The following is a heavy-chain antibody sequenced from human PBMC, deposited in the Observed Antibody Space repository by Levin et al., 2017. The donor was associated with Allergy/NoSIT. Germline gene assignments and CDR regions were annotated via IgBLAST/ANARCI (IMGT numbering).Heavy chain of an antibody. Sequence: LSLPCAASGFPFSSYSMIWVRQAPGKGLEWVSSITSSGSYIYYADSVKGRFTISRDNAKNSLYLQMNSLRAEDTAVYYCARKGHWGDYFDYWGQGTLVTFSS. CDR1: GFPFSSYS. J-gene: IGHJ4*02. D-gene: IGHD7-27*01. V-gene: IGHV3-21*01. CDR3: ARKGHWGDYFDY. CDR2: ITSSGSYI.